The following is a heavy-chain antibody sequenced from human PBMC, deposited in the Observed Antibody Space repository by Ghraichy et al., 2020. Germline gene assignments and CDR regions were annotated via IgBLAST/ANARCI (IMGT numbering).Heavy chain of an antibody. V-gene: IGHV3-30*02. J-gene: IGHJ4*02. CDR2: MRSDGTTR. Sequence: GGSLRLSCTASGFIFSNFGMHWVRQAPGKGLEWVAFMRSDGTTRYYADSVKGRSTISRDTAKNTLYLQMNSLTAEDTGVYYCAKDSGWYVPHSDYWGQGTLGAVCS. CDR3: AKDSGWYVPHSDY. D-gene: IGHD6-19*01. CDR1: GFIFSNFG.